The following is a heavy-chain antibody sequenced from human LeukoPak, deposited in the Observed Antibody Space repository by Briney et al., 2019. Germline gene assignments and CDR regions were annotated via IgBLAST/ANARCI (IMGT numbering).Heavy chain of an antibody. V-gene: IGHV4-59*01. CDR3: ARDSDSYGYYYMDV. D-gene: IGHD5-18*01. CDR2: IYYSGST. CDR1: GGSISGYY. J-gene: IGHJ6*03. Sequence: SETLSLTCTVSGGSISGYYWNWIRQPPGKGLEWIGYIYYSGSTNYNPSLKSRVTISVDTSKNQFSPRLSSVTAADTAVYFCARDSDSYGYYYMDVWGKGTTVTVSS.